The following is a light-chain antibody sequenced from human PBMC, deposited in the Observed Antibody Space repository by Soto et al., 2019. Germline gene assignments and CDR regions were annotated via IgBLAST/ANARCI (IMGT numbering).Light chain of an antibody. V-gene: IGKV3-15*01. Sequence: EIEMTQSPATLSVSPGERATLSCRARQSVSSNLAWYQQKPGQAPRLLIYGASTRATGIPARFSGSGSGTEFTLTISSLQSEDFEVYYCQQYNNWPITFGQGTRLEI. CDR1: QSVSSN. J-gene: IGKJ5*01. CDR3: QQYNNWPIT. CDR2: GAS.